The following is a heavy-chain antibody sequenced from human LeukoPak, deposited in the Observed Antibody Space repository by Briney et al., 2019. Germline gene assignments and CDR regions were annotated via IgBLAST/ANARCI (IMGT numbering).Heavy chain of an antibody. CDR3: ASRTQWCNDLFVGDY. CDR2: IIPIFGTA. Sequence: SVTLSCKASGGTFNNYANSWVRQPPGQGLEWMGGIIPIFGTAKYAQKFQGRVTITADESTSTAYMEQSSLRTDDTQMTYYASRTQWCNDLFVGDYWGQATLVIVS. CDR1: GGTFNNYA. D-gene: IGHD2-8*01. V-gene: IGHV1-69*01. J-gene: IGHJ4*02.